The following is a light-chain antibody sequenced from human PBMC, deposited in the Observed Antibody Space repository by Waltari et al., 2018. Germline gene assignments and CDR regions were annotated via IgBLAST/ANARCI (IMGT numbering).Light chain of an antibody. V-gene: IGLV2-14*03. CDR3: SSYTSSSTLV. CDR1: SSDVGGYNY. J-gene: IGLJ2*01. Sequence: QSALTQPASVSGSPGQSITISCTGTSSDVGGYNYVSWYQQHPGKAPKLMIYDVSYRSSGVSNRFSGSKSGNTAYLTISGLQAEDEADYYCSSYTSSSTLVFGGGTKLTVL. CDR2: DVS.